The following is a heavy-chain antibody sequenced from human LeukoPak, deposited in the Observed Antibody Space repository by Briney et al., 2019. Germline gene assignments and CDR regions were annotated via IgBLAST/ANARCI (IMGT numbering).Heavy chain of an antibody. V-gene: IGHV3-23*01. CDR2: ISGSGGST. Sequence: PGGSLRLSCAASGFTFSSYAMSWVRQAPGKGLEWVSAISGSGGSTYYADSVKGRFTISRDNSKNTLYLQMNSLRAEDTAVYYCAKDTNYYDSSGYYYHTYNWFDPWGEGTLVTVSS. CDR3: AKDTNYYDSSGYYYHTYNWFDP. D-gene: IGHD3-22*01. CDR1: GFTFSSYA. J-gene: IGHJ5*02.